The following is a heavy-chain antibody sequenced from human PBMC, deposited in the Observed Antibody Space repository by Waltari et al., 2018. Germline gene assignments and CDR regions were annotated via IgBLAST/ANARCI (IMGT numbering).Heavy chain of an antibody. CDR2: INHSGST. V-gene: IGHV4-34*01. J-gene: IGHJ6*02. Sequence: QVQLQQWGAGLLKPSEPLSLTCALYGGSFSGYYCSWIRQPPGKGLDGIGEINHSGSTNYNPSLKSRVTISVDTSKNQFSLKLSSVTAADTAVYYCARRPYYGSGSYYNPWPRYYYGMDVWGQGTTVTVSS. D-gene: IGHD3-10*01. CDR1: GGSFSGYY. CDR3: ARRPYYGSGSYYNPWPRYYYGMDV.